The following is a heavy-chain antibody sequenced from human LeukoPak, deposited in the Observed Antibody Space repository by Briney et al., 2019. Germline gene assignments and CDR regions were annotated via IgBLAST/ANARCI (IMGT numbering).Heavy chain of an antibody. Sequence: ASVKVSCKASGYTFTGYYMHWVRQAPGQGREWMGWINPNSGGTNYAQKFQGRVTMTRDTSISTAYMELSRLRSDDTAVYYCARGYGSGSFDVFDIWAQGTMVTVSS. J-gene: IGHJ3*02. V-gene: IGHV1-2*02. CDR1: GYTFTGYY. CDR2: INPNSGGT. D-gene: IGHD3-10*01. CDR3: ARGYGSGSFDVFDI.